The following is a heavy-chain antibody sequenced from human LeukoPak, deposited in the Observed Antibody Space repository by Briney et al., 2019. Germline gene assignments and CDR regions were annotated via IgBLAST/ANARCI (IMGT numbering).Heavy chain of an antibody. CDR1: GFTFSTSV. V-gene: IGHV1-58*02. CDR2: MVVGSGST. D-gene: IGHD3-3*01. J-gene: IGHJ5*02. CDR3: AAELKVGDIYFDP. Sequence: SVRVSCKASGFTFSTSVMHWVRQTRGQRREWIGWMVVGSGSTNYAQNFQGRITLTRDMSTSTAYMEVNSLTSEDTATYFCAAELKVGDIYFDPWGQGTLVTVSS.